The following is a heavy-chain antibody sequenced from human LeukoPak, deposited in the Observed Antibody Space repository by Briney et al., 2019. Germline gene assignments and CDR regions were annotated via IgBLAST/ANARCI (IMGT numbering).Heavy chain of an antibody. D-gene: IGHD3-9*01. CDR1: GFTFDDYA. V-gene: IGHV3-43*02. Sequence: GGSLRLSRAASGFTFDDYAMHWVRQAPGKGLEWVSLISGDGGSTYYADSVKGRFTISRDNSKNSLYLQMNSLRTEDTALYYCAKDLLYDWYDAFDIWGQGTMVTVSS. CDR3: AKDLLYDWYDAFDI. CDR2: ISGDGGST. J-gene: IGHJ3*02.